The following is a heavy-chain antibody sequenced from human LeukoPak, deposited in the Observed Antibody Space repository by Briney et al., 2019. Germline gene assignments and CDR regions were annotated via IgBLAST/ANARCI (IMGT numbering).Heavy chain of an antibody. D-gene: IGHD4-23*01. CDR1: GGSISIGSSISSGSYY. V-gene: IGHV4-61*02. CDR3: AREGGDYGGNSQFWYFDL. J-gene: IGHJ2*01. CDR2: IYTSGST. Sequence: PSETLSLTCTVSGGSISIGSSISSGSYYWSWIRQPAGKGLEWIGRIYTSGSTNYNPSLKSRVTILVDTSKNQFSPKLSSVTAADTAVYYCAREGGDYGGNSQFWYFDLWGRGTLVTVSS.